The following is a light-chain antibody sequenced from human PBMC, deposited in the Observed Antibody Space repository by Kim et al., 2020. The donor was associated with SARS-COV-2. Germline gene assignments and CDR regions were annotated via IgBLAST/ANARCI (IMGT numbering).Light chain of an antibody. CDR2: YDS. CDR1: NIGSKS. V-gene: IGLV3-21*04. CDR3: QVWDSSSDHPV. Sequence: QGKTARITCGGNNIGSKSVHWYQQKPGQAPVLVIYYDSDRPSGIPELFSGSNSGNTATLTISRVEAGDEADYYCQVWDSSSDHPVFGGGTKLTVL. J-gene: IGLJ3*02.